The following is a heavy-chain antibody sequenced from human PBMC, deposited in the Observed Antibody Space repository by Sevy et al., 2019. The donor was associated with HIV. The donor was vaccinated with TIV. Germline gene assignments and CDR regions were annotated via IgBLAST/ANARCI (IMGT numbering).Heavy chain of an antibody. J-gene: IGHJ6*03. D-gene: IGHD3-9*01. CDR2: ISSSGSTI. Sequence: GGSLRLSCAASGFTFSDYYMSWIRQAPGKGLEWVSYISSSGSTIYYADSVKGRFTISRDNAKNSLYLQMNSQRAEDTAVYYCAREGEYYDILTGSTVKYYYHYMDVWGKGTTVTVSS. CDR3: AREGEYYDILTGSTVKYYYHYMDV. V-gene: IGHV3-11*04. CDR1: GFTFSDYY.